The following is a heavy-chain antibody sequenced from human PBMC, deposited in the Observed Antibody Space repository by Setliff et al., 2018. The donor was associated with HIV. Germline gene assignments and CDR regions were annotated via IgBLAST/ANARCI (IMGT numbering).Heavy chain of an antibody. CDR1: GYSISSYY. Sequence: SETLSLTCGVSGYSISSYYWSWIRQPAGKGLEWIGRIYTRGNTNYNPSLRSRVTISVDTSKRQFSLKLSSVTAADTAVYYCAREERKAPAGSGYYYYGMDVWGQGTMVTVSS. D-gene: IGHD6-13*01. CDR2: IYTRGNT. V-gene: IGHV4-4*07. J-gene: IGHJ6*02. CDR3: AREERKAPAGSGYYYYGMDV.